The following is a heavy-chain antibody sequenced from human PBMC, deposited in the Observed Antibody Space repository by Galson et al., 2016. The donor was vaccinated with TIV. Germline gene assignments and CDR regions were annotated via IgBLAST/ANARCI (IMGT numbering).Heavy chain of an antibody. CDR3: ARDAVIGTPDYFDY. J-gene: IGHJ4*02. CDR2: ISYDGRIE. D-gene: IGHD2-21*01. CDR1: GFTFSNHP. Sequence: SLRLSCAASGFTFSNHPMHWVRQTPGKGLEWVAVISYDGRIEDYADSVKGRFTISRDDSRNTLYLQMNSLRTEDTAIYYCARDAVIGTPDYFDYWGQGTLVTVSS. V-gene: IGHV3-30*01.